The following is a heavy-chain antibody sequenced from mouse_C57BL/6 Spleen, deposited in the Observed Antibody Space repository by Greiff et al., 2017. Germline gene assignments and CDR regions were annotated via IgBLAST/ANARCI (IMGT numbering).Heavy chain of an antibody. V-gene: IGHV1-55*01. CDR1: GYTFTSYW. CDR3: ARGAREDDTYYGSSDVYPWFAY. CDR2: IYPGSGST. D-gene: IGHD1-1*01. Sequence: QVQLQQPGAELVKPGASVKMSCKASGYTFTSYWITWVKQRSGQGLEWIGGIYPGSGSTNDNEKFKSKATLTVDTSSSTAYMQLSSLTSEDSAVYYWARGAREDDTYYGSSDVYPWFAYWGQGTLVTVSA. J-gene: IGHJ3*01.